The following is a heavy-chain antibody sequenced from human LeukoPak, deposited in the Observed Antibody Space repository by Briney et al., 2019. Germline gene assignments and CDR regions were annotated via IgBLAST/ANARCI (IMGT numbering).Heavy chain of an antibody. CDR1: GFTFSYYA. V-gene: IGHV3-30-3*01. CDR2: ISYDGSNK. D-gene: IGHD2-21*02. CDR3: ARQGDTGSWYFDY. Sequence: GGSLRLSCAASGFTFSYYAMHWVRQAPGKGLEWVAVISYDGSNKYYADSVKGQVTISRDNSKSTLYLQMDSLKAGDTAVYYCARQGDTGSWYFDYWGQGTLVAVSS. J-gene: IGHJ4*02.